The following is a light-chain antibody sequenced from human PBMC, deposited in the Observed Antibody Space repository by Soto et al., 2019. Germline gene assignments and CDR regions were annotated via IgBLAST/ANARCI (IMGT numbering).Light chain of an antibody. CDR1: QSVLYSSNNNNY. J-gene: IGKJ2*01. CDR2: WAS. V-gene: IGKV4-1*01. Sequence: DIVMTQSPDSLAVSLGERATLNCKSSQSVLYSSNNNNYLAWYQHKPGQPPKLLIYWASTREYGVPDRFSGSGSGTDFTLTISSLQAEDVAVYYCQQYYSTPYTFGQGTKLEIK. CDR3: QQYYSTPYT.